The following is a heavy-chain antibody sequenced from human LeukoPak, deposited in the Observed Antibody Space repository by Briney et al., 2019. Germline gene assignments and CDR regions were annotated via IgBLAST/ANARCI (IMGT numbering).Heavy chain of an antibody. D-gene: IGHD3-22*01. V-gene: IGHV4-59*01. CDR3: ARDLEWTYYYDSSGYHYYYYMDV. CDR2: VYYTGST. CDR1: GGYISSYY. J-gene: IGHJ6*03. Sequence: SETLSLTCTVSGGYISSYYWSWIRQPPGEGLEWIGYVYYTGSTNYNPSLKSRVSISVDTSKNQFSLKLRSVSAADTAVYYCARDLEWTYYYDSSGYHYYYYMDVWGKGTTVTISS.